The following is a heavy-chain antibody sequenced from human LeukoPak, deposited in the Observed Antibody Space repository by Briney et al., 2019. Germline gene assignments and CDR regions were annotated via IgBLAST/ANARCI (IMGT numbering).Heavy chain of an antibody. CDR3: TNQGNDY. D-gene: IGHD2-2*01. V-gene: IGHV3-15*01. J-gene: IGHJ4*02. CDR1: GFTFRSYE. Sequence: GGSLTLSCEDSGFTFRSYEMNWVRQAPGKGLEWVGRIKSKSDGGTTDYAAPVQGRFTISRDDSKTTLYLQMNNLKTEDTAVYYCTNQGNDYWGQGTLVTVSS. CDR2: IKSKSDGGTT.